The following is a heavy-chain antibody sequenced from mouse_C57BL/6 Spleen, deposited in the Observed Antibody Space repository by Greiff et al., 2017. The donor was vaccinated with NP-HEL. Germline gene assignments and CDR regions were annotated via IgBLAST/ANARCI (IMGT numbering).Heavy chain of an antibody. V-gene: IGHV14-1*01. D-gene: IGHD1-1*01. J-gene: IGHJ2*01. CDR2: IDPEDGDT. Sequence: VQLQQSGAELVRPGASVKLSCTASGFNIKDYYMHWVKQRPEQGLEWIGRIDPEDGDTEYAPKFQGKATMTADTSSNTAYLQLSSLTSEDAAVYYCTALFGTVVAPVYWGQGTTLTVSS. CDR1: GFNIKDYY. CDR3: TALFGTVVAPVY.